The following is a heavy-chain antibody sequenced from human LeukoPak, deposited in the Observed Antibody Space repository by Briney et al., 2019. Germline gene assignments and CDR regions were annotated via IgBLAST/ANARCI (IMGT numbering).Heavy chain of an antibody. J-gene: IGHJ4*02. CDR3: ARDRAYDYRNPRGFDH. CDR1: GYPVTSFG. Sequence: ASVKVSCKTSGYPVTSFGISWVRQAAGHGLEGMGWISVYNGKTYYAQNLQRRVTVTTDTSTSTVYMELGSLRSDDMAIYYCARDRAYDYRNPRGFDHRGQGTLVTVSS. D-gene: IGHD4-11*01. CDR2: ISVYNGKT. V-gene: IGHV1-18*03.